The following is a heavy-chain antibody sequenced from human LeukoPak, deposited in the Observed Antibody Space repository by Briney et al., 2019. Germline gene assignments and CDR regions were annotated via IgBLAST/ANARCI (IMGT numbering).Heavy chain of an antibody. Sequence: PGGSLRLSCAASGFTFSSYGMSWVRQAPGKGLEWVSTISGSGDSTYYGDSVKGRFTISRDKSKNTLYLQMNSLRAEDTAVYYCARVPTNWWRQWLRNYYYMDVWGKGTTVTISS. D-gene: IGHD6-19*01. V-gene: IGHV3-23*01. CDR1: GFTFSSYG. CDR2: ISGSGDST. CDR3: ARVPTNWWRQWLRNYYYMDV. J-gene: IGHJ6*03.